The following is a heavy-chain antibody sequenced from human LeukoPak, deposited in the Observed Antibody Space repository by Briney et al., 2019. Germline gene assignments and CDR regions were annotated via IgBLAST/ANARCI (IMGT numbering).Heavy chain of an antibody. CDR2: ISSSSSTI. CDR1: GFTFSSSS. J-gene: IGHJ3*02. D-gene: IGHD6-19*01. V-gene: IGHV3-48*01. Sequence: GGSLRLSCAASGFTFSSSSINWVRQAPGKGLEWVSYISSSSSTIYYADSVKGRFTISRDNAKNSLYLQMNSLRAEDTAVYYCAIIAYSSGWDDAFDIWGQGTMVTVSS. CDR3: AIIAYSSGWDDAFDI.